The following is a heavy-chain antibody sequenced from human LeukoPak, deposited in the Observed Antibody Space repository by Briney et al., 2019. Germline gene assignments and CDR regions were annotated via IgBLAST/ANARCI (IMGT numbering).Heavy chain of an antibody. J-gene: IGHJ6*02. D-gene: IGHD6-19*01. CDR3: ANVWRYTSGWYGYYYYGMDV. V-gene: IGHV3-30*18. Sequence: AGGSLRLSCAASGFTFSSYGMHWVRQAPGKGLEWVAVISYDGSDKYYADSVKGRFTISRDNSKNTLYVQMNSLTPEDTAVYYCANVWRYTSGWYGYYYYGMDVWGQGTTVTVSS. CDR1: GFTFSSYG. CDR2: ISYDGSDK.